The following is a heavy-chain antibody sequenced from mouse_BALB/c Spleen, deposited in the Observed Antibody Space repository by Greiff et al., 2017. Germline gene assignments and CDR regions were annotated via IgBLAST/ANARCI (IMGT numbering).Heavy chain of an antibody. Sequence: VHVKQSGPELEKPGASVKISCKASGYSFTGYNMNWVKQSNGKSLEWIGNIDPYYGGTSYNQKFKGKATLTVDKSSSTAYMQLKSLTSEDSAVYYCASLGLYGNYFAYWGQGTLVTVSA. CDR2: IDPYYGGT. CDR1: GYSFTGYN. V-gene: IGHV1-39*01. CDR3: ASLGLYGNYFAY. J-gene: IGHJ3*01. D-gene: IGHD2-1*01.